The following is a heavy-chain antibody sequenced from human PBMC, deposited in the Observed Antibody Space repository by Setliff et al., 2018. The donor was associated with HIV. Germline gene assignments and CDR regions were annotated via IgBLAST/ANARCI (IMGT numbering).Heavy chain of an antibody. J-gene: IGHJ3*01. V-gene: IGHV3-15*01. CDR1: GFNFTDAW. CDR2: IRSKTDGATA. Sequence: PGGSLRLSCAASGFNFTDAWMNWVRQIPGKGLEWVGRIRSKTDGATADYVAAVRGRFTISRDDSKMTLYLQMDSLKPEDTAVYYCAKGMPFNVWGQGAMVTVSS. CDR3: AKGMPFNV.